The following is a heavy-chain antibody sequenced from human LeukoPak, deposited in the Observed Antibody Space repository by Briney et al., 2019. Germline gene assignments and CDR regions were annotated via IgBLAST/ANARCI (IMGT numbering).Heavy chain of an antibody. CDR3: ARDPGIAAAGPFDY. V-gene: IGHV4-59*01. CDR2: IYYSGST. J-gene: IGHJ4*02. D-gene: IGHD6-13*01. Sequence: SETLSLTCTVSGGSISSYYWSWIRKPPGKGLEWIGYIYYSGSTNYNPSLKSRVTISVDTSKNQFSLKLSSVTAADTAVYYCARDPGIAAAGPFDYWGQGTLVTVSS. CDR1: GGSISSYY.